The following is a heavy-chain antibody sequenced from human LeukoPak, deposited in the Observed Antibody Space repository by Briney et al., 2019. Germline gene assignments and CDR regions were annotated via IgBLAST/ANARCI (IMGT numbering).Heavy chain of an antibody. CDR3: ARDLNWGAGALDI. V-gene: IGHV3-21*01. D-gene: IGHD7-27*01. Sequence: GDSLRLSCVASGFAFSSYSMLWVHQAAGKGLEWVSSINVSPAYISYADSVKGRFTISRDNAKNSLYLQMNSLRAEDTAVYFCARDLNWGAGALDIWGQGTMVTVSS. J-gene: IGHJ3*02. CDR1: GFAFSSYS. CDR2: INVSPAYI.